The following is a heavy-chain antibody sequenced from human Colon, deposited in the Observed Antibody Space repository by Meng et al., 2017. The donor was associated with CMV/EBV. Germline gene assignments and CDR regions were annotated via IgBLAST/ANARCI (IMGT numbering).Heavy chain of an antibody. CDR1: GGSISSGRFY. CDR2: AYYGVST. J-gene: IGHJ4*02. V-gene: IGHV4-39*01. CDR3: VRRVSGSSFRDY. D-gene: IGHD3-10*01. Sequence: SETLSLTCTVFGGSISSGRFYWGWIRQPPGKGLEWLGNAYYGVSTYYNPSLKSRVTISLDTSKNQFSLKLDSVTAADTAVYYCVRRVSGSSFRDYWGQGTLVTVSS.